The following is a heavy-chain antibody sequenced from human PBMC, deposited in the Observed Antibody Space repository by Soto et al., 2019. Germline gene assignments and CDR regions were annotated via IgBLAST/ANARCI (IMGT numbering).Heavy chain of an antibody. CDR3: ARLYNPGKSWHYFDY. Sequence: QVQVVESGGGVVQPGRSLRLSCAASGFTFSDYGMHWVRQTPGKGLEWVAFMSFDGNDQEYADSVKGRFAISRDNSKNSLSLQMNSLRIEDTGFYYCARLYNPGKSWHYFDYWGQGTLVTVSS. V-gene: IGHV3-30*03. J-gene: IGHJ4*02. D-gene: IGHD3-10*01. CDR2: MSFDGNDQ. CDR1: GFTFSDYG.